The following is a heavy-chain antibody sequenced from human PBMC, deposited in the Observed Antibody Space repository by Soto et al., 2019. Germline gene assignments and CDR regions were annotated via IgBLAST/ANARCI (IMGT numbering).Heavy chain of an antibody. D-gene: IGHD6-13*01. Sequence: VQLQQGGAGLLKTSETLSLTCAVYGGSLSGYYWSWIRQTPGKRLEWVGDINHGGSANYNPSLKSRVTVSLDPSKNQFSLKLSSVIAADTAVYYCARYSSSWSKYVQHWGRGTLVTVSS. J-gene: IGHJ1*01. V-gene: IGHV4-34*01. CDR1: GGSLSGYY. CDR2: INHGGSA. CDR3: ARYSSSWSKYVQH.